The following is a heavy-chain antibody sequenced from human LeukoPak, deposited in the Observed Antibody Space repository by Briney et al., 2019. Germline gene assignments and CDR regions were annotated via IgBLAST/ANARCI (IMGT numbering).Heavy chain of an antibody. CDR3: ADGICSGGSCYSSDY. D-gene: IGHD2-15*01. CDR2: ISSSSSYI. V-gene: IGHV3-21*01. CDR1: GFTFRSYN. Sequence: GGSLRLSCAASGFTFRSYNMNWVRQAPGKRPEWVSSISSSSSYIYYADSVKGRFTISRDNSKNTLYLQMNSLRAEDTAVYYCADGICSGGSCYSSDYWGQGTLVTVAS. J-gene: IGHJ4*02.